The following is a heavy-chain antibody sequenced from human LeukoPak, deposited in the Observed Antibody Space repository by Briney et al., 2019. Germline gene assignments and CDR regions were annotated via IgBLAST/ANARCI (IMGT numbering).Heavy chain of an antibody. CDR1: GGSFSGYY. J-gene: IGHJ6*02. Sequence: PSETLSLTCAVYGGSFSGYYWSWIRQPPGKGLEWIGEINHSGSTNYNPSLKSRVTISVDTSKNQFSLKLSSVTAADTAVYYCARGPRVFTLQGSPLDVWGQGTTVTVSS. D-gene: IGHD6-6*01. CDR3: ARGPRVFTLQGSPLDV. CDR2: INHSGST. V-gene: IGHV4-34*01.